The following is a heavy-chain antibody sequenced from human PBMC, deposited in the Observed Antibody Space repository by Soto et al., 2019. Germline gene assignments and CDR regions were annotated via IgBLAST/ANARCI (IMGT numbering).Heavy chain of an antibody. CDR2: IKQDGSEE. CDR1: GFTFSSYW. J-gene: IGHJ4*02. CDR3: AREGGYYIDY. Sequence: EVQLVESGGGLAQPGGSLRLSCTASGFTFSSYWMSWVRQAPGKGLEWVATIKQDGSEEYCVDSVKGRFTISRDNAKNSLYLQMNSLRAEDTAVYYCAREGGYYIDYWGQGTLVTVSS. D-gene: IGHD3-3*01. V-gene: IGHV3-7*01.